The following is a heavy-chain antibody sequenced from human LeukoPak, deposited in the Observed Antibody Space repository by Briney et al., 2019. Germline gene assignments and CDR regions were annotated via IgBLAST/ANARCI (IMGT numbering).Heavy chain of an antibody. CDR1: GFTFSSYE. CDR2: ISSSGSTI. V-gene: IGHV3-48*03. CDR3: ASTPGGSWYNRRNYGMDV. J-gene: IGHJ6*02. D-gene: IGHD6-13*01. Sequence: SGGSLRLSCAASGFTFSSYEMNWVRQAPGKGLEWVSYISSSGSTIYYADSVKGRFTISRDNAKNSLYLQMNSLRAEDTAVYYCASTPGGSWYNRRNYGMDVWGQGTTVTVSS.